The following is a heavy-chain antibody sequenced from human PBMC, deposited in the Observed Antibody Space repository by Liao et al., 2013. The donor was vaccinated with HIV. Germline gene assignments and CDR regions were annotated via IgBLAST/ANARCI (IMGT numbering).Heavy chain of an antibody. CDR3: ARGPRSLVATTYYMDV. Sequence: QVRLQESGPGLVKPSQTLSLTCTVSGDLIRRDNYYWTWIRQPAGKGLEWIGHIYTGMSTTGTTNYNPSLKSRVSISADTSSNHVSLKLTSVTAADTAVYYCARGPRSLVATTYYMDVWGKGTTVTVSS. CDR1: GDLIRRDNYY. J-gene: IGHJ6*03. D-gene: IGHD5-12*01. CDR2: IYTGMSTTGTT. V-gene: IGHV4-61*02.